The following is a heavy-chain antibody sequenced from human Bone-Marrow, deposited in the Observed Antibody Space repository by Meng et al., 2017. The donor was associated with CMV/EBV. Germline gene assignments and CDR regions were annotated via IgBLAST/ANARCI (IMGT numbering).Heavy chain of an antibody. D-gene: IGHD2-21*01. V-gene: IGHV1-18*01. CDR1: GYTFTSYG. CDR2: SSAYNGDT. J-gene: IGHJ3*02. Sequence: ASVKVSCKASGYTFTSYGISWVRQAPGQGLEWMGRSSAYNGDTDYGQKFQGRVTMTTDTSTNTAYMELRSLRSDDTAVYYCARHKTFESVIDLIPDAFAIWGQGTTVTVSS. CDR3: ARHKTFESVIDLIPDAFAI.